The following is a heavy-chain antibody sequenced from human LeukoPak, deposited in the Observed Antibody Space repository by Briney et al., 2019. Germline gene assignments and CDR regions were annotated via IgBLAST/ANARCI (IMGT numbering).Heavy chain of an antibody. D-gene: IGHD5-12*01. Sequence: ASVKVSCKTSDFRDYYMNWVRQAPGQGLEWLGWINPKSGDTDYAQKFQGRVTMTRDTSISTAYMELSGLKPDDTPIYFCASGYSGYDLNYWGQGTQVTVSS. CDR1: DFRDYY. CDR2: INPKSGDT. V-gene: IGHV1-2*02. CDR3: ASGYSGYDLNY. J-gene: IGHJ4*02.